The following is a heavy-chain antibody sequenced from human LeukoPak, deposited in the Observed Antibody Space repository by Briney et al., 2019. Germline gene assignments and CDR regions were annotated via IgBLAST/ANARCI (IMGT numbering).Heavy chain of an antibody. V-gene: IGHV3-30*02. Sequence: GGSLRLSCAASGFTFSSYSMHWVRQAPGKGLEWVAFIRYDGSNKYYADSVKGRFTISRDNSKNTLYLQMNSLRAEDTAVYYCAKDSVRYYYYYYMDVWGKGTTVTVSS. D-gene: IGHD1-1*01. CDR3: AKDSVRYYYYYYMDV. CDR1: GFTFSSYS. CDR2: IRYDGSNK. J-gene: IGHJ6*03.